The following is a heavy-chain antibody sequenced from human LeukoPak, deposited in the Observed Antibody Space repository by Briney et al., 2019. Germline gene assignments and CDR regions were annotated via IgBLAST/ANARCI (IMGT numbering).Heavy chain of an antibody. CDR2: IYYSGST. CDR1: GGSISSYY. D-gene: IGHD6-13*01. J-gene: IGHJ5*02. V-gene: IGHV4-59*08. Sequence: PSETLSLTCTVSGGSISSYYWSWIRQPPGKGLEWIGYIYYSGSTNYNPSLKSRVTISVDTSKNQFSLKLSSVTAADTAVYYCARHWGEQLVPWDWFDPWGQGTLVTVSS. CDR3: ARHWGEQLVPWDWFDP.